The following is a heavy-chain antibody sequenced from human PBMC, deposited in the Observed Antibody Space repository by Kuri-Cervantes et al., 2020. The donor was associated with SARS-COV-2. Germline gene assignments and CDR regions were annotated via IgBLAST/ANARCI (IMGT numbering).Heavy chain of an antibody. CDR3: ARGDGAYSSSSPFDY. V-gene: IGHV4-39*01. J-gene: IGHJ4*02. CDR2: IYYSGST. Sequence: ESLKISCTVSGGSISSSSYYWGWIRQPPGKGLEWIGSIYYSGSTYYNPSLKSRVTISVDTSKNQFSLKLSSVTAADTAVYYCARGDGAYSSSSPFDYWGQGPLVTVSS. D-gene: IGHD6-6*01. CDR1: GGSISSSSYY.